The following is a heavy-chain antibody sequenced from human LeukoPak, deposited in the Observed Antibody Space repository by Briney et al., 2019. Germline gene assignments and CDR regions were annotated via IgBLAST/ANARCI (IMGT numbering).Heavy chain of an antibody. J-gene: IGHJ4*02. CDR2: IKQDGSEK. Sequence: GGSLRLSCAASGFTFGSYWMSWVRQAPEKGLEWVANIKQDGSEKYYVDSVKGRFTISRDNAKNSLYLQMNSLRAEDTAVYYCARAKSLFDSWGQGTLVTVSS. CDR3: ARAKSLFDS. CDR1: GFTFGSYW. V-gene: IGHV3-7*03. D-gene: IGHD3-10*01.